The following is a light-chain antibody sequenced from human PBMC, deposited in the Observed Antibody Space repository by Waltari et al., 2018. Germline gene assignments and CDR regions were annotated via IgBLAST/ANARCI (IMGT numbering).Light chain of an antibody. J-gene: IGLJ2*01. CDR2: EAR. Sequence: QSALTQPASVSGSPGQSITTSCTGTSSDVESYKFVPWYQQQPGKAPKLMIYEARKRPSGVSNRFSGSKSGNTASLTISGLQAEDEADYYCCSYTTSDTFVFGGGTKLTVL. CDR3: CSYTTSDTFV. V-gene: IGLV2-23*02. CDR1: SSDVESYKF.